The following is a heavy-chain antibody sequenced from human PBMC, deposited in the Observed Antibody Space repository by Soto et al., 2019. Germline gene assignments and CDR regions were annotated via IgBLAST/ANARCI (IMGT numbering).Heavy chain of an antibody. Sequence: ASVKVSCKASGYTFTSYGISWVRQAPGQGLEWMGWISAYNGNTDYAQKLQGRVTMTEDTSTDTAYMELSSLRSEDTAVYYCATFVISSGWYRPFDYWGQGTLVTVSS. CDR2: ISAYNGNT. V-gene: IGHV1-18*01. CDR1: GYTFTSYG. J-gene: IGHJ4*02. D-gene: IGHD6-19*01. CDR3: ATFVISSGWYRPFDY.